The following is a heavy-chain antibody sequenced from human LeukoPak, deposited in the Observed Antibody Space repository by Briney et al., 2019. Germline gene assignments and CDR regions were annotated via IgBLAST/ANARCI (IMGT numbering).Heavy chain of an antibody. V-gene: IGHV4-39*07. Sequence: NTSETLSLTCTVSGASISSSTYYWGWIRQPPGKGLEWIGSIYYSGSTYYNPSLKSRVTISVDTSKNQFSLKLSSVTAADTAVYYCARGHVVVAANSFDYWGQGTLVTVSS. J-gene: IGHJ4*02. D-gene: IGHD2-15*01. CDR2: IYYSGST. CDR3: ARGHVVVAANSFDY. CDR1: GASISSSTYY.